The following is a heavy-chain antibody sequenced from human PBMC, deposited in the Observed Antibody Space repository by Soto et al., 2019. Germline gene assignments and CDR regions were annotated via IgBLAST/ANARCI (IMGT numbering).Heavy chain of an antibody. CDR1: GFTFSSYS. CDR2: ISSSSSTI. D-gene: IGHD6-19*01. V-gene: IGHV3-48*01. CDR3: ARDVAVAGADYFDY. J-gene: IGHJ4*02. Sequence: EVQLVESGGGLVQPGGSLRLSCAASGFTFSSYSMNWVRQAPGKGLEWVSYISSSSSTINYADSVKGRFTISRDNAKNSLYLQMNSLRAEDTAVYYCARDVAVAGADYFDYWGQGTLVTVSS.